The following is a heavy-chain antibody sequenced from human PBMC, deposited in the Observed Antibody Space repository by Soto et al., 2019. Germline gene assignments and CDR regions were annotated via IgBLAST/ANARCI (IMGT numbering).Heavy chain of an antibody. V-gene: IGHV3-33*01. CDR3: ARVGDDYDDFPPGY. CDR2: IWYDGSNK. CDR1: GFTFSSYG. J-gene: IGHJ4*02. D-gene: IGHD4-17*01. Sequence: QVQLVESGGGVVQPGRSLRLSCAASGFTFSSYGMHWVRQAPGKGLEWVAVIWYDGSNKYYADSVKGRFTISRDNSKNALYLQMNSLTAEDTAVYYCARVGDDYDDFPPGYWGQGTLVTVSS.